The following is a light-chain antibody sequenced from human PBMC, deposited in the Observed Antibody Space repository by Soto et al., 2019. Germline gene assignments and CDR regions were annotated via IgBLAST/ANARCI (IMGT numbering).Light chain of an antibody. J-gene: IGKJ1*01. CDR3: QQYNNWPPS. Sequence: ETVMAQSPATLSVSPGERATLSCRASETVNSRLVWYQQKLGQPPRPLIYDASIRATGIPDRFRGSGYGTEFTLTISSLQSEDFAIYYCQQYNNWPPSFGQGTKVDIK. CDR2: DAS. CDR1: ETVNSR. V-gene: IGKV3-15*01.